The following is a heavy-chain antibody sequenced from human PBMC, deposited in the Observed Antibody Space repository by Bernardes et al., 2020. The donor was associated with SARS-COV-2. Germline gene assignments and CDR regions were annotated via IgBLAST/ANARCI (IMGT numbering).Heavy chain of an antibody. D-gene: IGHD3-22*01. J-gene: IGHJ4*02. CDR2: INHSVGT. Sequence: SEPLSLTCAVSNGSLSAYYWNWIRQPPGKGLEWIGEINHSVGTNYNSSLKSRVTISVDTSKTQFSLRLSSVTAADTAIYYCAGYYYDKGFEYWGQGTLVTVSP. V-gene: IGHV4-34*01. CDR1: NGSLSAYY. CDR3: AGYYYDKGFEY.